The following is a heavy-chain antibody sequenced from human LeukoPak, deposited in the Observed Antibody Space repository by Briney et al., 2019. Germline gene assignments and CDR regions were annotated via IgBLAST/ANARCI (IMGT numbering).Heavy chain of an antibody. Sequence: PGGSLRLSCAASGFTLSNYDMNWVRQAPGKGREWVLSISTSSRYIYYKDSVRGRFTISRDAAKNSLHLEMNSLRAEDTALYYCARADCSSSTCYLRRSWFDPWGQGTLVTVSS. J-gene: IGHJ5*02. D-gene: IGHD2-2*01. CDR1: GFTLSNYD. CDR3: ARADCSSSTCYLRRSWFDP. CDR2: ISTSSRYI. V-gene: IGHV3-21*01.